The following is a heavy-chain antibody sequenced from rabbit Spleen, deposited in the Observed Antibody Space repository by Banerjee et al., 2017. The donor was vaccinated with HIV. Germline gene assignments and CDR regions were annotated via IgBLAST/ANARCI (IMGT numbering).Heavy chain of an antibody. CDR1: GFSFSSGYY. V-gene: IGHV1S40*01. D-gene: IGHD7-1*01. Sequence: QSLEESGGDLVKPGASLTLTCTASGFSFSSGYYMCWVRQAPGKGLEWIACIYAGSGSAYYASWAKGRFTIFKTSSTTVTLQMTSLTAADTATYFCARDPRYSDYDDLWGPGTLVTVS. J-gene: IGHJ4*01. CDR2: IYAGSGSA. CDR3: ARDPRYSDYDDL.